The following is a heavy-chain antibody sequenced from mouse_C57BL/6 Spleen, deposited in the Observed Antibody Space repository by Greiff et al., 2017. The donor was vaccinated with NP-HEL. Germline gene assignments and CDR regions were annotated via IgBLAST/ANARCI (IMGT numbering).Heavy chain of an antibody. CDR2: INPYNGDT. D-gene: IGHD3-2*02. J-gene: IGHJ2*01. CDR3: ARGSSGHLYFDY. V-gene: IGHV1-20*01. CDR1: GYSFTGYF. Sequence: VQLKESGPELVKPGDSVKISCKASGYSFTGYFMNWVMQSHGKSLEWIGRINPYNGDTFYNQKFKGKATLTVDKSSSTAHMELRSLTSEDSAVYYCARGSSGHLYFDYWGQGTTLTVSS.